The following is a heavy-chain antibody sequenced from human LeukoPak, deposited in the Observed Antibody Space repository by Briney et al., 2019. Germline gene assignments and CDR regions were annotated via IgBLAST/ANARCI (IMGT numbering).Heavy chain of an antibody. J-gene: IGHJ4*02. V-gene: IGHV4-34*01. CDR2: INHSGST. Sequence: SETLSLTCAVYGGSFSGYYWSWIRQPPGKGLGWIGEINHSGSTNYNPSLKSRVTISVDTSKNQFSLKLSSVTAADTAVYYCARSGGYKSPPNYWGQGTLVTVSS. CDR3: ARSGGYKSPPNY. D-gene: IGHD5-12*01. CDR1: GGSFSGYY.